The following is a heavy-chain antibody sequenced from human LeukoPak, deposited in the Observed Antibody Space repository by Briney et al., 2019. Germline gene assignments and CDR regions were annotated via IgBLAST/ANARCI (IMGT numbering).Heavy chain of an antibody. Sequence: GGSLRLSCAASGFTFSSYAMSWVRQAPGRGLEWVSPISGSGSSTYYADSVKGRFTISRDNSKNTLYLQMNSLRAEDTAVYYCAKGVAVASPYYFDYWGQGTLVTVSS. J-gene: IGHJ4*02. CDR2: ISGSGSST. D-gene: IGHD6-19*01. V-gene: IGHV3-23*01. CDR1: GFTFSSYA. CDR3: AKGVAVASPYYFDY.